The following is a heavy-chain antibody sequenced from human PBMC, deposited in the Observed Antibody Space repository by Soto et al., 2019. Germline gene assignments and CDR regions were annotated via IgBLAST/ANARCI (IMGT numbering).Heavy chain of an antibody. V-gene: IGHV3-53*01. D-gene: IGHD2-21*02. CDR3: AKAYCGGVCYSLTDAFDL. CDR1: GFTVSSNY. Sequence: LRLSCAASGFTVSSNYMVWVRHAPVRGLEWVSVLYSGGSTSYADSVRGRFTVSRDNSKNTLYLQMNSLRAEDTAVYYCAKAYCGGVCYSLTDAFDLWGQGTLVTVSS. J-gene: IGHJ3*01. CDR2: LYSGGST.